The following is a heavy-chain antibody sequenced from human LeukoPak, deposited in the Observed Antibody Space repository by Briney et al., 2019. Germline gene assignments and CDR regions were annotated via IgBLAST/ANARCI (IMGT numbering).Heavy chain of an antibody. D-gene: IGHD3-9*01. Sequence: SQALSLTCAISGDSVSSNNGAWNWIRQSPSRGLEWLGRTYYRSKWYNDYAGSFISRITISPDTSKNQFSLQLDSVTPEDTAVYYCARDVGATGWHTFDYWGQGTLVTVSS. CDR3: ARDVGATGWHTFDY. CDR2: TYYRSKWYN. J-gene: IGHJ4*02. CDR1: GDSVSSNNGA. V-gene: IGHV6-1*01.